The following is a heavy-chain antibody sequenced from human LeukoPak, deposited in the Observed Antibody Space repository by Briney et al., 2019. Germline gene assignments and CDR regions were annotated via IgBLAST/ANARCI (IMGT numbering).Heavy chain of an antibody. V-gene: IGHV3-53*01. CDR2: LQSVGNT. Sequence: GGSLRLSCAASGFSVRSKYMSWVRQAPGKGLEWVSVLQSVGNTFYADSVKGPFSISRDRSKNTVYLQMGSLRAEDTAVYYCARDAEGEEQMATTYFDLWGQGTLVIVSS. CDR1: GFSVRSKY. CDR3: ARDAEGEEQMATTYFDL. D-gene: IGHD5-24*01. J-gene: IGHJ4*02.